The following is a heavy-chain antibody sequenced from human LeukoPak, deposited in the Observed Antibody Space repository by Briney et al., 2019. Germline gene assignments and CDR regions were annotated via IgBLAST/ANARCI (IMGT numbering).Heavy chain of an antibody. CDR1: GGSISSGDYY. J-gene: IGHJ4*02. Sequence: SETLSLTCTVSGGSISSGDYYWSWIHQPPGKGLEWIGYIYYSGSTYYNPSLKSRVTISVDTSKNQFSLKLSSVTAADTAVYYCAREAVVVPAATFDYWGQGTLVTVSS. CDR3: AREAVVVPAATFDY. CDR2: IYYSGST. D-gene: IGHD2-2*01. V-gene: IGHV4-30-4*08.